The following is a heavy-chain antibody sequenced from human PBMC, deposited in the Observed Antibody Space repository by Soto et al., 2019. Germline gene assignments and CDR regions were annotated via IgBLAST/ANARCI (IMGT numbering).Heavy chain of an antibody. CDR2: IYYSGST. J-gene: IGHJ4*02. Sequence: SETLSLTCTVSGGSISSYYWSWIRQPPGKGLEWIGYIYYSGSTNYNPSLKSRVTISVDTSKNQFSLKLSSVTAADTPVYYCARVSTTRIDYWGQGTLVTVSS. V-gene: IGHV4-59*01. CDR1: GGSISSYY. CDR3: ARVSTTRIDY.